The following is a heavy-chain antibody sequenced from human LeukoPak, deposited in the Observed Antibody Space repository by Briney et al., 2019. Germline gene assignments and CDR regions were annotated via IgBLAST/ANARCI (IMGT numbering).Heavy chain of an antibody. J-gene: IGHJ4*02. CDR3: GGDY. V-gene: IGHV3-7*01. Sequence: GGSLRLSCTASGFTFNRDWTAWVRQAPGKGLEWVANIKEDGGEKNYVDSVKGRFTISRDNAENSLYLQMNSLRAEDTAVYYCGGDYWGQGTLVTVSS. CDR2: IKEDGGEK. CDR1: GFTFNRDW.